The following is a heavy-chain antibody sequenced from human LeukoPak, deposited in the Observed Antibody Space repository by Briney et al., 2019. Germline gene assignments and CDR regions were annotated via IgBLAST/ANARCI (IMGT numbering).Heavy chain of an antibody. J-gene: IGHJ4*02. CDR3: ARDRAVPAAIRHFDY. V-gene: IGHV3-7*01. CDR2: IKQDGSEK. CDR1: GFTFSSYW. Sequence: PGGSLRLSCAASGFTFSSYWMSWVRQAPGKGLEWVANIKQDGSEKYYVDSVKGRFTISRDNAKNSLYLQMNSLRAEDTAVYYCARDRAVPAAIRHFDYWGQGTLVTVSS. D-gene: IGHD2-2*02.